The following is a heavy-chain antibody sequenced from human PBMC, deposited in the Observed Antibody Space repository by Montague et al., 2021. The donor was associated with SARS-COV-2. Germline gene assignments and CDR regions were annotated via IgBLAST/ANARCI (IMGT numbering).Heavy chain of an antibody. CDR1: GFTFSSYA. D-gene: IGHD4-11*01. V-gene: IGHV3-23*01. CDR3: AKGVVGERRGLTTFDY. J-gene: IGHJ4*02. Sequence: SLRLSCAASGFTFSSYAVSWVRQAPGKGLEWVSSITGSGGSTYYADSVKGRFTISRDNSKNPLYLQMNSLRAEDTAVYYCAKGVVGERRGLTTFDYWGQGTLVTVSS. CDR2: ITGSGGST.